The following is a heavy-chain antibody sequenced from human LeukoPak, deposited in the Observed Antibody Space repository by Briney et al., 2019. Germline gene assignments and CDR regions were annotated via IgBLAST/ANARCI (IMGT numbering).Heavy chain of an antibody. CDR3: AREVRSIAAAGPVFDY. D-gene: IGHD6-13*01. Sequence: SETLSLTCTVSGGSISSYYWGWIRQPPGKGLEWIGSIYYSGSTYYNPSLKSRVTISVDTSKNQFSLKLSSVTAADTAVYYCAREVRSIAAAGPVFDYWGQGTLVTVSS. CDR2: IYYSGST. V-gene: IGHV4-39*07. J-gene: IGHJ4*02. CDR1: GGSISSYY.